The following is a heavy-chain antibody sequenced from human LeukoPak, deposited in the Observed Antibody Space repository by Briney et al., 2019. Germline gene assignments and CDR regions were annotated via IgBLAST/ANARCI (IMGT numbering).Heavy chain of an antibody. CDR2: IIPIFGTA. V-gene: IGHV1-69*05. J-gene: IGHJ3*02. Sequence: ASVKVSCKASGGTFSSYAISWVRQAPGQGLEWMGGIIPIFGTANYAQKFQGRVTITTDESTSTAYMELSSLKASDTGMYYCARQDGAFDIWGQGTMVTVSS. CDR3: ARQDGAFDI. D-gene: IGHD2-15*01. CDR1: GGTFSSYA.